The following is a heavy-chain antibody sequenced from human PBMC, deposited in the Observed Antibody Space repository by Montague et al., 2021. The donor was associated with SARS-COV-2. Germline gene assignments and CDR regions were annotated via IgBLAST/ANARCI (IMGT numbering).Heavy chain of an antibody. J-gene: IGHJ4*02. Sequence: SLRLSCAASGFTFRNYWMHWVRQVPGKGLVWVSRINNDGSRITYADSVRGRFTISRDNAKNMVYLQLSSLRVDDTAVYYCVRDLGWNEDYWGQGTLVTVSS. CDR3: VRDLGWNEDY. CDR1: GFTFRNYW. D-gene: IGHD1-1*01. CDR2: INNDGSRI. V-gene: IGHV3-74*03.